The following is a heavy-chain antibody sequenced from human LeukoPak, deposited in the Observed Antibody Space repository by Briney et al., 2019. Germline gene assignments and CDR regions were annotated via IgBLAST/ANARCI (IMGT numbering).Heavy chain of an antibody. V-gene: IGHV4-4*07. J-gene: IGHJ6*03. CDR3: ARSTRPSYMDV. CDR2: ISTSGST. CDR1: GGSISSYY. Sequence: PSETLSLTCTVSGGSISSYYWSWIRQPAGKGLESIGHISTSGSTNYNPSLKSRVTMSVDTSKNQFSLKLSSVTAADTAVYYCARSTRPSYMDVWGKGTTVTISS.